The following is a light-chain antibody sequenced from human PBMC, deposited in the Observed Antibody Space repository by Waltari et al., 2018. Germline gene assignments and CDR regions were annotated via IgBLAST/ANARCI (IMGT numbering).Light chain of an antibody. CDR2: EVS. J-gene: IGLJ1*01. CDR1: SSDVGGYNY. CDR3: SSYAGSNNGHYV. Sequence: QSALTQPPSASGSPGQSVTISCTGTSSDVGGYNYVPWYQQHPGKAPKLLIYEVSKRPSGVPDRFSGSKSGNTASLAVSGLQAEDEADYYCSSYAGSNNGHYVFGTGTKVTVL. V-gene: IGLV2-8*01.